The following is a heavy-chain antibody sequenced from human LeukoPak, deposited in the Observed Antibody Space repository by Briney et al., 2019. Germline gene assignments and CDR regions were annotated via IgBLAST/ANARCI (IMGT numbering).Heavy chain of an antibody. CDR2: ISGDSTYI. V-gene: IGHV3-21*01. CDR1: GVTFSSYG. D-gene: IGHD1-1*01. J-gene: IGHJ4*02. CDR3: ARVSGRLERQSDLDY. Sequence: GGSLRLSCAASGVTFSSYGWNWVRQAPGKGLEWVSSISGDSTYIYNAGSVKGRFTISRDNAQASLYLQMISLRADDTAVYYCARVSGRLERQSDLDYWGQGTLVIVSS.